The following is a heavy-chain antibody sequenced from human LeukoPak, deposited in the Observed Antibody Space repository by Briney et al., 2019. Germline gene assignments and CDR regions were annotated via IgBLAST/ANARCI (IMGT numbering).Heavy chain of an antibody. CDR1: GFTFSSYG. J-gene: IGHJ4*02. D-gene: IGHD3-16*01. V-gene: IGHV3-21*01. CDR3: ARWGSWQVSDY. CDR2: ISSSSSYI. Sequence: GGSLRLSRAASGFTFSSYGLHWVRQAPGKGLEWVSSISSSSSYIYYADSVKGRFTISRDNAKNSLYLQMNSLRAEDTAVYYCARWGSWQVSDYWGQGTLVTVSS.